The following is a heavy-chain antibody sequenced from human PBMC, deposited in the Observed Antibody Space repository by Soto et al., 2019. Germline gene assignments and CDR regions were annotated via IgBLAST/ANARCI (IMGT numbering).Heavy chain of an antibody. V-gene: IGHV1-18*04. D-gene: IGHD3-22*01. Sequence: GASVKVSCKASGYTFTSYGISWVRQAPGQGLEWMGWISAYNGNTNYAQKLQGRVTMTTDTSTSTAYMELRSLRSDDTAVYYCASSYYDSSGYYGVYFDYWGQGTLVTVSS. CDR1: GYTFTSYG. CDR2: ISAYNGNT. CDR3: ASSYYDSSGYYGVYFDY. J-gene: IGHJ4*02.